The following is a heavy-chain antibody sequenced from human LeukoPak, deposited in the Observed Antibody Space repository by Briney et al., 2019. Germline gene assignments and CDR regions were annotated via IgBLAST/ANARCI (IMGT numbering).Heavy chain of an antibody. J-gene: IGHJ5*02. CDR1: GGTFSSYA. V-gene: IGHV1-69*05. CDR2: IIPIFGTA. D-gene: IGHD3-9*01. CDR3: ARVYYDILTGYPGDWFDP. Sequence: SVKVSCKASGGTFSSYAISWVRQAPGQGLEWMGGIIPIFGTANYAQKFQGRVTITTDESTSTAYMELSSLRSEDTAVYYCARVYYDILTGYPGDWFDPWGQGTLVTVSS.